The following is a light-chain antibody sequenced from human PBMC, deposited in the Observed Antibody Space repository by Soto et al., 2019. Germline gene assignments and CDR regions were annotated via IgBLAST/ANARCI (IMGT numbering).Light chain of an antibody. J-gene: IGKJ4*01. Sequence: DIQMTQSPSSLSASVGDRVTITCRASQGITTYLAWYQQKPVKVPKLLIYTASTLQSGVPSRFSGSGSGTDFTLTISSLPPEDVATYYCQNYNSAPLTFGGGTKVEI. V-gene: IGKV1-27*01. CDR1: QGITTY. CDR3: QNYNSAPLT. CDR2: TAS.